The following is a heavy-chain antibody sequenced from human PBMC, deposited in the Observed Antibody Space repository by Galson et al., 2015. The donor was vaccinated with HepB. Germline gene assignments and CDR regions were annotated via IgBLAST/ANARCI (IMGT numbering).Heavy chain of an antibody. CDR2: INGANGNT. Sequence: SVKVSCKASEYTFKTYPLYWVRQAPGQRLEWLGWINGANGNTKYSEKLQGRVTITRDTSASTAYMELSSLQSEDTAVYYCARDREPWVGYYYAMDVWGQGTTVIGSS. D-gene: IGHD1-26*01. J-gene: IGHJ6*02. V-gene: IGHV1-3*01. CDR1: EYTFKTYP. CDR3: ARDREPWVGYYYAMDV.